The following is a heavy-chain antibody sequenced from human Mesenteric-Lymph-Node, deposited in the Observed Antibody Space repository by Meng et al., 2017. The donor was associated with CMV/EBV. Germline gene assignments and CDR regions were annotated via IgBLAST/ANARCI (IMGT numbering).Heavy chain of an antibody. CDR3: GRGQQTFDP. V-gene: IGHV1-2*06. CDR2: ISPNTGDT. Sequence: QGQRVQAGAEWKKPGASVKVSCKAFGYSFTGYSIHWVRQAPGPGLEWMGRISPNTGDTIYEENFQGRVTMTRDTSINTAYMELSSLTSDDTAVYYCGRGQQTFDPWAREPWSPSPQ. J-gene: IGHJ5*02. CDR1: GYSFTGYS. D-gene: IGHD1-1*01.